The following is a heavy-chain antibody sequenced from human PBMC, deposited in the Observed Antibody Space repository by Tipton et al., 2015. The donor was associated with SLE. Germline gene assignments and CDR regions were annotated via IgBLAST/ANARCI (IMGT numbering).Heavy chain of an antibody. CDR3: ARNPVYNYYYMDV. V-gene: IGHV4-39*07. Sequence: TLSLTCTVFGGSISSGPYFWNWIRQPPGKGREWIGEINQSGSTNYNPSLKRRVTISVDTSKNQFSLKLSSVTAADTAVYYCARNPVYNYYYMDVWGKGTTVTVSS. CDR1: GGSISSGPYF. CDR2: INQSGST. J-gene: IGHJ6*03.